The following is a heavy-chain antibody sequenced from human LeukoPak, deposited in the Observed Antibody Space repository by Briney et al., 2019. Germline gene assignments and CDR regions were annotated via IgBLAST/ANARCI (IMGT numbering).Heavy chain of an antibody. J-gene: IGHJ6*02. V-gene: IGHV1-18*01. Sequence: GASVKVSCTASGYTFTSYGISWVRQAPGQGLEWMGWISAYNGNTNYAQKLQGRVTTTTDTSTSTAYMELRSLRSDDTAVYYCARPYYYYGMDVWGQGTTVTVSS. CDR3: ARPYYYYGMDV. CDR1: GYTFTSYG. CDR2: ISAYNGNT.